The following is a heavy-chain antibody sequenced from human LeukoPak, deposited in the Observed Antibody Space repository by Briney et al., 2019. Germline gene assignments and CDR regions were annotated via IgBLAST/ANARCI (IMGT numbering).Heavy chain of an antibody. Sequence: GASVKVSCKASGYSLTGYYIHWVRQAPGQGLEWMGWINPNSGGTNYAQKFQGRVTMTRDTSISTAYMELSRLGSDDTAVYYCARVVRGVMGATYYFDYGGPGTLVTVSS. CDR3: ARVVRGVMGATYYFDY. D-gene: IGHD3-10*01. CDR2: INPNSGGT. CDR1: GYSLTGYY. V-gene: IGHV1-2*02. J-gene: IGHJ4*02.